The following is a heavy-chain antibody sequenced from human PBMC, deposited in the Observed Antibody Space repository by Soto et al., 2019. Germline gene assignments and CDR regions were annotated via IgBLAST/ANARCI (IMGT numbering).Heavy chain of an antibody. J-gene: IGHJ3*02. V-gene: IGHV3-21*01. CDR3: ARVEYSSGWYGIGAFDI. CDR2: ISSSSSYI. D-gene: IGHD6-19*01. Sequence: PWGSLRLSCAASGFTFSSYSMNWVRQAPGKGLEWVSSISSSSSYIYYADSVKGRFTISRDNAKNSLYLQMNSLRAEDTAVYYCARVEYSSGWYGIGAFDIWGQGTMVTVSS. CDR1: GFTFSSYS.